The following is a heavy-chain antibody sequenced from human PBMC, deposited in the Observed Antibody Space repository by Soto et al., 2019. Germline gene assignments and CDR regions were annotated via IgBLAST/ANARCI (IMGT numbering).Heavy chain of an antibody. CDR2: IYYSGST. Sequence: KPSETLSLTCTVSGGSISSYYWSWIRQPPGKGLEWIGYIYYSGSTNYNPSLKSRVTISVDTSKNQFSLKLSSVTAADTAVYYCAREAKIAAAGTANWFDPWGQGTLVTVSS. J-gene: IGHJ5*02. CDR3: AREAKIAAAGTANWFDP. V-gene: IGHV4-59*01. CDR1: GGSISSYY. D-gene: IGHD6-13*01.